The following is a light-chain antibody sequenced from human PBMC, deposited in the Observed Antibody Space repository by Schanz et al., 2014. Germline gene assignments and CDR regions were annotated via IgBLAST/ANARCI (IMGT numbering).Light chain of an antibody. V-gene: IGKV3-15*01. J-gene: IGKJ1*01. CDR1: QSVSSGY. Sequence: EIVLTQSPGTLSLSPGERATLSCRASQSVSSGYLAWYQQNPGQAPRLLIYGASTRATGIPARFSGSGSGTEFTLTISSLQSEDFAVYYCQQYNNWPGTFGQGTKVEIK. CDR2: GAS. CDR3: QQYNNWPGT.